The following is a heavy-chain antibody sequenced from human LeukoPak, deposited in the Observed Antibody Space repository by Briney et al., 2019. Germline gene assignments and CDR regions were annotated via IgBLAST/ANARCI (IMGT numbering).Heavy chain of an antibody. V-gene: IGHV4-39*07. J-gene: IGHJ4*02. CDR2: IYYSGST. D-gene: IGHD5-18*01. CDR3: ARVSRGTAMVNY. Sequence: PSETLSLTRTVSGGSISSSSYYWGWIRQPPGKGLEWIGSIYYSGSTYYNPSLKSRVTISVDTSKNQFSLKLSSVTAADTAVYYCARVSRGTAMVNYWGQGTLVTVSS. CDR1: GGSISSSSYY.